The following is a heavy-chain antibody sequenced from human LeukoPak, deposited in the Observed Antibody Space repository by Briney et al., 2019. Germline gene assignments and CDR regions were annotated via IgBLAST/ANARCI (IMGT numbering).Heavy chain of an antibody. CDR1: GFTFSSYA. Sequence: PGRSLRLSCAASGFTFSSYAMHWVRQAPGKGLEWVAVIWYDGSNKYYADSVKGRFTISRDNSKNTLYLQMNSLRADDTAVYYCARDKETYGISDYYYGMDVWGQGTTVTVSS. J-gene: IGHJ6*02. V-gene: IGHV3-33*01. CDR2: IWYDGSNK. CDR3: ARDKETYGISDYYYGMDV. D-gene: IGHD4-17*01.